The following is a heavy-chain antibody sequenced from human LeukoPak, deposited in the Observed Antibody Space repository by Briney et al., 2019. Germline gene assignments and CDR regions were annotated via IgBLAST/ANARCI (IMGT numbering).Heavy chain of an antibody. V-gene: IGHV4-59*11. D-gene: IGHD1-7*01. CDR3: AREITGTTSGWFDP. CDR1: GGSISSHY. J-gene: IGHJ5*02. CDR2: IYYSGST. Sequence: SETLSLTCTVSGGSISSHYWSWIRQPPGKGLEWIGYIYYSGSTNYNPSLKSRVTISADTSKNQFSLKLSSVTAADTAVYYCAREITGTTSGWFDPWGQGTLVTVSS.